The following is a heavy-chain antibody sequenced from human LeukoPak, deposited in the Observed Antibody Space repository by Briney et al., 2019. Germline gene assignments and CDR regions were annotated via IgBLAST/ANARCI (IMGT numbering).Heavy chain of an antibody. D-gene: IGHD3-10*01. CDR3: ARGSTMVRGVIKKDAFDI. Sequence: SETLSLTCTVSGGSISSSSYYWGWIRQPPGKGLEWIGSIYYSGSTYYNPSLKSRVTISVDTSKNQFSLKLSSVTAADTAVYYCARGSTMVRGVIKKDAFDIWGQGTMVTVSS. CDR1: GGSISSSSYY. CDR2: IYYSGST. J-gene: IGHJ3*02. V-gene: IGHV4-39*07.